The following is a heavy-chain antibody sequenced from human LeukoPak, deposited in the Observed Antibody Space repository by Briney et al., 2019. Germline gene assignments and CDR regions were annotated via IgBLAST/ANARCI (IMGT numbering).Heavy chain of an antibody. J-gene: IGHJ4*02. CDR3: AKEGGYCSSTSCYEFDDY. CDR2: ISGSGGST. V-gene: IGHV3-23*01. Sequence: GGSLRLSCAASGFTFSSYAMSWVRQAPGKGLEWVSAISGSGGSTYYADSVKGRFTISRDNSKNTLYLQMSSLRAEDTAVYYCAKEGGYCSSTSCYEFDDYWGQGTLVTVSS. CDR1: GFTFSSYA. D-gene: IGHD2-2*03.